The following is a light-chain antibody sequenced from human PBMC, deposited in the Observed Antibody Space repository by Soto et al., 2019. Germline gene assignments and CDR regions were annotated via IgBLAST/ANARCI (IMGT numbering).Light chain of an antibody. CDR1: SGHSSYA. Sequence: QPVLTQSPSASASLGASVKFTCTLSSGHSSYAIAWHQQQPEKGPRYLMRLNSDGSHSKGGGIPDRFSGSSSGAERYLIISSLQSEDEADYYCQTWGTGIHVVFGGGTKLTVL. CDR2: LNSDGSH. V-gene: IGLV4-69*01. J-gene: IGLJ2*01. CDR3: QTWGTGIHVV.